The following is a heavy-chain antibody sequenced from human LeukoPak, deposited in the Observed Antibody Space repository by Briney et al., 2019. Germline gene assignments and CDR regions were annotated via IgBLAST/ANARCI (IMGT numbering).Heavy chain of an antibody. D-gene: IGHD3-3*01. Sequence: GGSLRLSCAASGFTFSSYGMHWVRQAPGKGLEWVAVIWYDGSNKYYADSVKGRFTISRDNSKNTLYLQMNSLRAEDTAVYYCARAQHYDFWSGHPDYWGQGTLVTVSS. CDR1: GFTFSSYG. V-gene: IGHV3-33*01. CDR2: IWYDGSNK. J-gene: IGHJ4*02. CDR3: ARAQHYDFWSGHPDY.